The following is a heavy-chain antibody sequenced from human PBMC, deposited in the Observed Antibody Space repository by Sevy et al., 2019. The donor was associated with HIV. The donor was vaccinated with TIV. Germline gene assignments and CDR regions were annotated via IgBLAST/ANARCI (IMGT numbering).Heavy chain of an antibody. V-gene: IGHV4-59*08. J-gene: IGHJ4*02. CDR3: AGENAWGRGYS. CDR1: GGSITSHS. D-gene: IGHD1-26*01. CDR2: ISYNGHI. Sequence: SETLSLTCTVSGGSITSHSWNWIRQPPGKGLEWIANISYNGHINYNPSLKSRFTISLDTSKNQFSLRLSSVTAADTAMYYCAGENAWGRGYSWGQGTLVTVSS.